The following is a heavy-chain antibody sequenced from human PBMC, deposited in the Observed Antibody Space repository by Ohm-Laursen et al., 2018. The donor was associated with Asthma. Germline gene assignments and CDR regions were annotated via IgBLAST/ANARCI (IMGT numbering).Heavy chain of an antibody. CDR2: ISGSGGST. CDR1: GFTFSSYA. J-gene: IGHJ3*02. V-gene: IGHV3-23*01. D-gene: IGHD3-10*01. CDR3: ARDFLLFSAFDI. Sequence: SLRLSCTASGFTFSSYAMSWVRQAPGKGLEWVSAISGSGGSTYYADSVKGRFTISRDNSKNTLYLQMNSLRAEDTAVYYCARDFLLFSAFDIWGQGTMVTVSS.